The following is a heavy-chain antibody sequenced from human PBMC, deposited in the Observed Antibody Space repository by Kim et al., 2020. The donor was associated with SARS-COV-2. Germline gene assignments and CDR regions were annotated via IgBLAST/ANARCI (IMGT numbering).Heavy chain of an antibody. J-gene: IGHJ3*02. V-gene: IGHV4-34*01. CDR2: INHSGST. Sequence: SETLALTCAVYGGSFSGYYWSWIRQPPGKGLEWIGEINHSGSTNYNPSLKSRVTISVDTSKNPFSLKLSSVTATDTAVYYCARGPTYYYDSSGNWAFDICGQGTMVTVTS. CDR1: GGSFSGYY. D-gene: IGHD3-22*01. CDR3: ARGPTYYYDSSGNWAFDI.